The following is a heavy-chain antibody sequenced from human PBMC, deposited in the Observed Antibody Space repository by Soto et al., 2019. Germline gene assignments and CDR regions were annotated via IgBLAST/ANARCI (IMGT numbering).Heavy chain of an antibody. CDR2: IIPIFGTA. Sequence: QVQLVQSGAEVKKPGSSVKVSCKASGGTFSSYAISWVRQAPRQGLEWMGGIIPIFGTANYAQKFQGRVTITADESTSTAYMELSSLRSEDTAVYYCARMKTYSSSWYYYYGMDVWGQGTTVTVSS. CDR1: GGTFSSYA. V-gene: IGHV1-69*01. CDR3: ARMKTYSSSWYYYYGMDV. J-gene: IGHJ6*02. D-gene: IGHD6-13*01.